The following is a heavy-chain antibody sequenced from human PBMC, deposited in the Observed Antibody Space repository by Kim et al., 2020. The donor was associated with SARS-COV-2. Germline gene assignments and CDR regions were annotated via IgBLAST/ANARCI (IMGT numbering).Heavy chain of an antibody. D-gene: IGHD6-19*01. CDR3: IAVAGRSWGMDV. V-gene: IGHV1-2*02. Sequence: NYAQKFQGRVTMTRDTSISTAYMELSRLRSDDTAVYYCIAVAGRSWGMDVWGQGTTVTVSS. J-gene: IGHJ6*02.